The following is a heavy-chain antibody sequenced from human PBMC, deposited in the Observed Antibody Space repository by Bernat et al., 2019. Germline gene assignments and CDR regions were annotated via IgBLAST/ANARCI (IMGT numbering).Heavy chain of an antibody. CDR1: GGSFSGYY. V-gene: IGHV4-34*01. Sequence: QVQLQQWGAGLLKPSETLSLTCAVYGGSFSGYYWSWIRQPPGKGLEWIGEINHSGSTNYNPSLKSRVTISVDTSKNQFSLKLSSVTAADTAVYYCARGPRRYSYGPPALYGMDVWGQGTTVTVSS. CDR2: INHSGST. CDR3: ARGPRRYSYGPPALYGMDV. D-gene: IGHD5-18*01. J-gene: IGHJ6*02.